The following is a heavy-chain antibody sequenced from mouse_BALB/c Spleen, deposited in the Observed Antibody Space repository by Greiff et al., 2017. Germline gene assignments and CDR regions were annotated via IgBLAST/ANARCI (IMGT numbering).Heavy chain of an antibody. CDR3: ARQTTMRYDYAMDY. CDR1: GFAFSSYD. D-gene: IGHD2-1*01. J-gene: IGHJ4*01. V-gene: IGHV5-12-1*01. CDR2: ISSGGGST. Sequence: DVKLVESGGGLVKPGGSLKLSCAASGFAFSSYDMSWVRQTPEKRLEWVAYISSGGGSTYYPDTVKGRFTISRDNAKNTLYLQMSSLKSEDTAMYYCARQTTMRYDYAMDYWGQGTSVTVSS.